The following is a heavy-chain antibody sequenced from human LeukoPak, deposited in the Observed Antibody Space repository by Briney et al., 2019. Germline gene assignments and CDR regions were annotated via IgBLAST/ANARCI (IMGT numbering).Heavy chain of an antibody. Sequence: PGGSLRLSCAASGFTFSSYGMHWVRQAPGKGLEWVAVISYEGSNKYYADSVKGRFTISRDNSKNTLYLQMNSLRAEDTAVYFCAKVMRPTRYSAHDSTREFDAFDIWGQGTMVTVSS. CDR1: GFTFSSYG. CDR3: AKVMRPTRYSAHDSTREFDAFDI. CDR2: ISYEGSNK. V-gene: IGHV3-30*18. J-gene: IGHJ3*02. D-gene: IGHD5-12*01.